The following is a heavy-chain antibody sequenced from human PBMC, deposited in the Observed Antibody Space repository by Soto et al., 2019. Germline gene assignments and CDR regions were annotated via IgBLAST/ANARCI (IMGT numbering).Heavy chain of an antibody. CDR3: AKDPVVEMATTTDY. CDR2: ISSSGSTI. V-gene: IGHV3-48*03. J-gene: IGHJ4*02. CDR1: GFTFSSYE. D-gene: IGHD5-12*01. Sequence: GGSLRLSCAASGFTFSSYEMNWVRQAPGKGLEWVSYISSSGSTIYYADSVKGRFTISRDNSKNTLYLQMNSLRAEDTAVYYCAKDPVVEMATTTDYWGQGTLVTVSS.